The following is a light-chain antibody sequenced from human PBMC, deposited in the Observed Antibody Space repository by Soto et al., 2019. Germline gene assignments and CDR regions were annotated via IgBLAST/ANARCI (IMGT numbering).Light chain of an antibody. J-gene: IGLJ1*01. CDR3: CSYTTSNTFV. CDR2: EGS. CDR1: SSDVGTYNL. Sequence: LTPPASVSWSPGQSITISCTGTSSDVGTYNLVSWYQRHPGKAPKVIIYEGSKRPSGVSNRFSGSKSGNTASLTISELQAEDEADYYCCSYTTSNTFVFGTGTKVTVL. V-gene: IGLV2-23*01.